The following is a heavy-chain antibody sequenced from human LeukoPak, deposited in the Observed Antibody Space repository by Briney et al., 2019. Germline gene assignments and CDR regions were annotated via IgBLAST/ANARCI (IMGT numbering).Heavy chain of an antibody. V-gene: IGHV4-59*01. D-gene: IGHD1-1*01. CDR1: GDFITAYY. CDR3: ARDRGTWNDDGFDY. J-gene: IGHJ4*02. CDR2: VYYSGST. Sequence: PSETLSLTCTVSGDFITAYYWSWIRQPPGKGLEWIGYVYYSGSTEYNPSLRSRVTISLEMSKHQFSLNLTSVTAADTAVYYCARDRGTWNDDGFDYWGQGTLVTVSS.